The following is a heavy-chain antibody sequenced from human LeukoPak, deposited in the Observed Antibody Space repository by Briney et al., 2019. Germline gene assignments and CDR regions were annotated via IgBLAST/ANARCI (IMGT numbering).Heavy chain of an antibody. D-gene: IGHD1-26*01. J-gene: IGHJ6*02. CDR1: GFTFSSYS. Sequence: GGSLRLSCAASGFTFSSYSMNWVRQAPGKGLEWVSYISSSSSTIYYADSVKGRFTISRDNAKNSLYLQVNSLRDEDTAVYYCARDGGDQWELLFYYYYGMDVWGQGTTVTVS. CDR2: ISSSSSTI. V-gene: IGHV3-48*02. CDR3: ARDGGDQWELLFYYYYGMDV.